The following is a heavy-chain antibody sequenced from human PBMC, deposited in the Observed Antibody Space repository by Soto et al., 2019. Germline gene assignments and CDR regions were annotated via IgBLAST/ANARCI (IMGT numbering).Heavy chain of an antibody. CDR3: AHHRLLSRSATVTDY. CDR2: IYWDDDK. D-gene: IGHD4-17*01. CDR1: GFSLSTSGVG. J-gene: IGHJ4*02. Sequence: SGPTLVNPTQTLTLTCTFSGFSLSTSGVGVGWIRQPPGKALEWLALIYWDDDKRYSPSLKSRLTITKDTSKNQVVLTMTNMDPVDTATYYCAHHRLLSRSATVTDYWGQGTLVTVSS. V-gene: IGHV2-5*02.